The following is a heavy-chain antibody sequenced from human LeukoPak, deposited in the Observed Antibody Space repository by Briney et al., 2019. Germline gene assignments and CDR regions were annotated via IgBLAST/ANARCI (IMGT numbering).Heavy chain of an antibody. J-gene: IGHJ3*02. CDR2: INPSGGST. CDR1: GYTFTSYY. V-gene: IGHV1-46*01. D-gene: IGHD3-22*01. CDR3: ARQYYYDSSGYAFDI. Sequence: ASVKVSCKASGYTFTSYYMHWVRQAPGQGLEWMGIINPSGGSTSYAQKFQGRVTMTRDTSTSTVYMDLSSLRSEDTAVYYCARQYYYDSSGYAFDIWGQGTMVTVSS.